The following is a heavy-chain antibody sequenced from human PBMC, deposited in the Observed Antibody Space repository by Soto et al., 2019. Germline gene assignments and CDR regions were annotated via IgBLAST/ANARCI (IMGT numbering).Heavy chain of an antibody. D-gene: IGHD5-12*01. J-gene: IGHJ6*02. CDR1: GFTFSSYG. V-gene: IGHV3-30*18. Sequence: QVPLVESGGGVVQPGRSLRLSCAASGFTFSSYGMHWVRQAPGKGLEWVAVISYDGSNKYYADSVKGRFTISRDNSKNTLYLQMNSLRAEDTAVYYCAKEGWLNRYYGMDVWGQGTTVTVSS. CDR3: AKEGWLNRYYGMDV. CDR2: ISYDGSNK.